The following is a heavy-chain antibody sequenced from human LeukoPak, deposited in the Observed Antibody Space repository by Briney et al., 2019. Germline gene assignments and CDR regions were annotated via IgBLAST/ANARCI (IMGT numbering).Heavy chain of an antibody. V-gene: IGHV4-34*01. J-gene: IGHJ4*02. D-gene: IGHD6-19*01. CDR3: ASTPSGSSAWYYFDK. Sequence: SETLSLTCSVSGGSITNYYWSWIRQPPGKGLEWIGEINHSGSTNYNPSLKSRVTISVDTSKNQFSLKLSSVTAADTAVYYCASTPSGSSAWYYFDKWGQGTLVTVSS. CDR1: GGSITNYY. CDR2: INHSGST.